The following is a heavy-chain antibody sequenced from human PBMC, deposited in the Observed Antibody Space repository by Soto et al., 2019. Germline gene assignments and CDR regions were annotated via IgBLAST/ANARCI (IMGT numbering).Heavy chain of an antibody. Sequence: PSETLSLTCAVSGGSISSSNWWSWVRQPPGKGLEWIGEIYYSGSTYYNPSLKSRVTISVDTSKNQFSLKLSSVTAADTAVYYCARHGTTMIVVVINHDAFDIWGQGTMVTVSS. D-gene: IGHD3-22*01. CDR1: GGSISSSNW. CDR2: IYYSGST. CDR3: ARHGTTMIVVVINHDAFDI. J-gene: IGHJ3*02. V-gene: IGHV4-4*02.